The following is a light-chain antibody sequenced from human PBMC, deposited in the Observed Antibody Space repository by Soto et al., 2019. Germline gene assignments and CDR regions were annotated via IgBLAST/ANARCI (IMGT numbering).Light chain of an antibody. CDR1: SSDVGFYNY. J-gene: IGLJ2*01. V-gene: IGLV2-14*03. CDR2: DVS. CDR3: SSYTSSSVV. Sequence: QSALTQPASVSGSPGQSITISCTGTSSDVGFYNYVSWHQQHPGKAPKLMIYDVSNRPSGVSNRFSGSKSGNTASLTVSGLQAEDEAEYYCSSYTSSSVVFGGETKLTVL.